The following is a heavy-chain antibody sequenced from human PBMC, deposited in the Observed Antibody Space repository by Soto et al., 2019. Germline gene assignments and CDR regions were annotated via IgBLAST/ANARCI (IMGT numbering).Heavy chain of an antibody. CDR3: ARKYYDFWSHFDY. V-gene: IGHV4-31*03. D-gene: IGHD3-3*01. Sequence: QVQLQESGPGLVKPSQTLSLTCTVSDGSISSGGYYWSWIRQHPGKGLEWIGYIYYSGSTYYNPSLKSRVTISVDRCKNQFSLKLSSVTAADTAVYDWARKYYDFWSHFDYWGQGTLVTVSS. CDR2: IYYSGST. CDR1: DGSISSGGYY. J-gene: IGHJ4*02.